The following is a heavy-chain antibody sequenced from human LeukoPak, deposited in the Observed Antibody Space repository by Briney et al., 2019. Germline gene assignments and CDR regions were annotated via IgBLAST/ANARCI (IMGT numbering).Heavy chain of an antibody. CDR1: GYTFTGYY. CDR3: ARELDTAMADYFDY. V-gene: IGHV1-2*02. D-gene: IGHD5-18*01. CDR2: INPNSGGT. Sequence: ASVKVSCKASGYTFTGYYMHWVRQAPGQGLDWMGWINPNSGGTNYAQKFQGRVTMTRDTSISTAYMELSRLRSDDTAVYYCARELDTAMADYFDYWGQGTLVTVSS. J-gene: IGHJ4*02.